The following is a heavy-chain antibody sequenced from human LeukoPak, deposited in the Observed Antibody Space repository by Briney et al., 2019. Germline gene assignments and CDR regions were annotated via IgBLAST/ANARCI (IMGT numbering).Heavy chain of an antibody. CDR2: IYYSGST. D-gene: IGHD5-24*01. V-gene: IGHV4-59*01. CDR1: AGSISPYY. J-gene: IGHJ5*02. CDR3: AIGPVEMATT. Sequence: SETLSLTCTVSAGSISPYYWSWIRQPPGKGLEWLGYIYYSGSTDYNPSLMGRLTISVDTSKNQFSLKLSSVTAADTAVYYCAIGPVEMATTWGQGTLVTVSS.